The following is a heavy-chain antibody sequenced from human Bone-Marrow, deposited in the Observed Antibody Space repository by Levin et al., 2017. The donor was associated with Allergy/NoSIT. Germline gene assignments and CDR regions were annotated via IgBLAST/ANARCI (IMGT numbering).Heavy chain of an antibody. V-gene: IGHV4-34*01. Sequence: SETLSLTCAVYGGSFSGYYWSWIRQPPGKGLEWIGEINHSGSTNYNPSLKSRVTISVDTSKNQFSLKLSSVTAADTAVYYCAREDGGDYFDYWGQGTLVTVSS. CDR1: GGSFSGYY. D-gene: IGHD3-16*01. CDR2: INHSGST. J-gene: IGHJ4*02. CDR3: AREDGGDYFDY.